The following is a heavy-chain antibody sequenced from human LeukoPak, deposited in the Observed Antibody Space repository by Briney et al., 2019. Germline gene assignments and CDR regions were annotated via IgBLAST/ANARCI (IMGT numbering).Heavy chain of an antibody. Sequence: SETLSLTCTVSGGSISSGSYYWSWIRQPPGKGLDWIGYIYYSGSTNCNPSLKSQVTISADTSKNQFFLKLSSVTAADTAVYYCARVDYYDSGSSRYYYYMDVWGKGTTVTVSS. V-gene: IGHV4-61*01. J-gene: IGHJ6*03. CDR3: ARVDYYDSGSSRYYYYMDV. CDR1: GGSISSGSYY. CDR2: IYYSGST. D-gene: IGHD3-10*01.